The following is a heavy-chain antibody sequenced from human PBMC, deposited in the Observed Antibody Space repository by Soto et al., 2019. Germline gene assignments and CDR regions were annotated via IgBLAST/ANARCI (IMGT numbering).Heavy chain of an antibody. CDR1: GGTFSSYA. V-gene: IGHV1-69*13. CDR2: IIPIFGTA. Sequence: SVKFPCKASGGTFSSYAISWVRQGPGQGLEWMGGIIPIFGTANYAQKFQGRVTITADESTSTAYMELSSLRSEDTAVYYCASAGSVVVVAASWGPFDYWGQGTLVTVSS. J-gene: IGHJ4*02. CDR3: ASAGSVVVVAASWGPFDY. D-gene: IGHD2-15*01.